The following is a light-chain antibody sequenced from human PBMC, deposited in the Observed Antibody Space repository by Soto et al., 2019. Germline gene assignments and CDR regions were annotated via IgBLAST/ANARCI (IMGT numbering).Light chain of an antibody. CDR2: AAS. V-gene: IGKV1-6*01. CDR3: LQDYNYPYT. CDR1: QGIKND. Sequence: AIQMTQSPSSLSASVGDRVTITSRASQGIKNDVAWYQQKPGKAPKLLIYAASSLQSGVPPRFSGSGSGTDFTLTISSLQPEDFATYYCLQDYNYPYTFGQGTKVDIK. J-gene: IGKJ2*01.